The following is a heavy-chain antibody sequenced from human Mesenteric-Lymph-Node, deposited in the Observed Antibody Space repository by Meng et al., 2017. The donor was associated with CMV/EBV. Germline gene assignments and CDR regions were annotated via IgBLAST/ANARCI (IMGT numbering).Heavy chain of an antibody. Sequence: SGGTFSSCGIIWVRQAPGQGLEWMGGIIPIFGTTNYAPRFQGRVTFATDESTNTAYMELSSLVSEDAAMYYCARRGPNYDSSGPLDPWGQGSLVTVSS. CDR1: GGTFSSCG. CDR3: ARRGPNYDSSGPLDP. CDR2: IIPIFGTT. V-gene: IGHV1-69*05. J-gene: IGHJ5*02. D-gene: IGHD3-22*01.